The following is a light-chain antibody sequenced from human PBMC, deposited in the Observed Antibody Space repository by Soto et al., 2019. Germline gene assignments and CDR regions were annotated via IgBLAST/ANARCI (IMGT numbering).Light chain of an antibody. V-gene: IGKV3-15*01. Sequence: EIVMTQSPASLSVSPGERVTLSCRASQSIRSDLAWYQHKPGQAPRLLMYGASTSATGTPARFSGSGSGTEITLSISSLQSEDLAGYFCHQYNNWPPITFGQGTRLEIK. CDR3: HQYNNWPPIT. CDR1: QSIRSD. J-gene: IGKJ5*01. CDR2: GAS.